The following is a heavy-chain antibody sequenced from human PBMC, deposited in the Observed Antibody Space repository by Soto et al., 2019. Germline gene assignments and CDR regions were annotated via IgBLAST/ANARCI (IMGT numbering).Heavy chain of an antibody. CDR1: GYTFTSYG. CDR2: ISAYNGNT. V-gene: IGHV1-18*01. D-gene: IGHD2-15*01. CDR3: ARDLWDIVVVVAAYPQPLLAY. Sequence: GASVKVSCKASGYTFTSYGISWVRQAPGQGLEWMGWISAYNGNTNYAQKLQGRVTMTTDTSTSTAYMELRSLRSDDTAVYYCARDLWDIVVVVAAYPQPLLAYWGQGTLVTVSS. J-gene: IGHJ4*02.